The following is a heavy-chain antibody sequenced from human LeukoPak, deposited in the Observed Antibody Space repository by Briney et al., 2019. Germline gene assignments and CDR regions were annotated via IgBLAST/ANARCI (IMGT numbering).Heavy chain of an antibody. Sequence: GGSLRLSCAASGFTFSSYWMSWVRQAPGKGLVWVSRINSDGSSTSYADSVKGRFTISRDNAKNTLYLQMNSLRAEDTAVYYCGRVYSSSLLYFEYWGQGTLVTVSS. CDR1: GFTFSSYW. D-gene: IGHD6-13*01. CDR2: INSDGSST. CDR3: GRVYSSSLLYFEY. V-gene: IGHV3-74*01. J-gene: IGHJ4*02.